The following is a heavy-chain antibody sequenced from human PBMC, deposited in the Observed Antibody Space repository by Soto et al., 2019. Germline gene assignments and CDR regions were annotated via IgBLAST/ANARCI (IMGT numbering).Heavy chain of an antibody. V-gene: IGHV3-11*01. J-gene: IGHJ6*02. CDR3: ASGALELELHYYYGMDV. CDR2: IDSSGRTI. Sequence: QVQLVESGGGLVKPGGSLRLSCAASGFTFSDYYMSWLRQAPGKGLEWVSYIDSSGRTIYYADSVKGRFTISRDNAQNSLYLQMNSLRAEDTAVYYCASGALELELHYYYGMDVWGQGTTVTVSS. D-gene: IGHD1-7*01. CDR1: GFTFSDYY.